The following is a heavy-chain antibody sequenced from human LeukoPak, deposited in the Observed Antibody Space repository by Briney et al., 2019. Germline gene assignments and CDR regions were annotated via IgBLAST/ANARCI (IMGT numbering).Heavy chain of an antibody. D-gene: IGHD3-22*01. Sequence: PSETLSLTCTVSGGSISSSSYYWGWIRQPPGKGLEWIGSIYYSGSTYYNPSLKSRVTISVDTSKNQFSLKLSSVTAADTAVYYCARDPRRFYDSSGYYYWDYWGQGTLVTVSS. CDR2: IYYSGST. CDR3: ARDPRRFYDSSGYYYWDY. J-gene: IGHJ4*02. CDR1: GGSISSSSYY. V-gene: IGHV4-39*07.